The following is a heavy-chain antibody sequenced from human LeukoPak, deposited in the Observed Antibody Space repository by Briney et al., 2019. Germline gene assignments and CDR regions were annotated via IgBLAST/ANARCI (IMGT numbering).Heavy chain of an antibody. V-gene: IGHV5-51*01. D-gene: IGHD3-3*01. CDR1: GYSFTSYW. J-gene: IGHJ5*02. Sequence: GESLKISCKGSGYSFTSYWIGWVCQMPGKGLEWMGIIYPGDSDTRYSPSFQGQVTISADKSISTAYLQWSSLKASDTAMYYCARRFYDFWSGEGWFDPWGQGTLVTVSS. CDR3: ARRFYDFWSGEGWFDP. CDR2: IYPGDSDT.